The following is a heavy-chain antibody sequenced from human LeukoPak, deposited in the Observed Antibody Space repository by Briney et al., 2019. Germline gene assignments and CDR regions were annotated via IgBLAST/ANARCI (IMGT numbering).Heavy chain of an antibody. CDR1: GFTFSSYA. CDR3: ARVPGRSPADY. J-gene: IGHJ4*02. Sequence: GGSLRLSCAASGFTFSSYAMHWVRQAPGKGLEWVAVISYDGSNKYYADSVKGRFTISRDNSKNTLYLQMNSLRAEDTAVYYCARVPGRSPADYWGQGTLVTVSS. CDR2: ISYDGSNK. V-gene: IGHV3-30*01.